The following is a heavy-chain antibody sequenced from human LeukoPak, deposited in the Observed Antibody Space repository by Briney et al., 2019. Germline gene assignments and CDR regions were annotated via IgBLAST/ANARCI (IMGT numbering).Heavy chain of an antibody. J-gene: IGHJ6*02. CDR3: ARDPVLRGYSYGSYYYGMDV. Sequence: GGSLRLSCAASGFTFSSYSMNWVRQAPGKGLEWVSSISSSRSYIYYADSVKGRFTISRDNDKNSLYLQMNSLRAEDTAVYYCARDPVLRGYSYGSYYYGMDVWGQGTTVTVSS. CDR1: GFTFSSYS. V-gene: IGHV3-21*01. D-gene: IGHD5-18*01. CDR2: ISSSRSYI.